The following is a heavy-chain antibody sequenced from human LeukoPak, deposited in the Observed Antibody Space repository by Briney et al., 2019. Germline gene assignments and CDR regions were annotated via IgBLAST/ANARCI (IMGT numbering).Heavy chain of an antibody. D-gene: IGHD5-18*01. CDR3: ARERIQLWRTGDY. J-gene: IGHJ4*02. V-gene: IGHV3-33*01. CDR1: GFTFSSYG. CDR2: IWYDGSNK. Sequence: GGSLRLSCAASGFTFSSYGMHWVRQAPGKGLEWVAVIWYDGSNKYYADSVKGRFTISRDNSKNTLYLQMNSLRAEDTAVYYYARERIQLWRTGDYWGQGTLVTVSS.